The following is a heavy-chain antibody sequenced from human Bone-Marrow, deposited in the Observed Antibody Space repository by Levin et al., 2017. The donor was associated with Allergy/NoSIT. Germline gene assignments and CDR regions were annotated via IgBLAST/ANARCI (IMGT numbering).Heavy chain of an antibody. CDR2: IANKGGNYNT. J-gene: IGHJ6*04. D-gene: IGHD5-12*01. Sequence: PGGSLRLSCAGSGFTFTDHYIDWVRQAPGMGLEWVGRIANKGGNYNTQYAASVKGRFTISRDDSKNSVYLQMSSLKTEDTAVYYCADVGHSYGLDVWGEGTAVTVSS. V-gene: IGHV3-72*01. CDR3: ADVGHSYGLDV. CDR1: GFTFTDHY.